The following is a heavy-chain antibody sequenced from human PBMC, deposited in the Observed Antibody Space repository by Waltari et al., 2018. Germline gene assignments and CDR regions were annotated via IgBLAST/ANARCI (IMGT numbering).Heavy chain of an antibody. CDR1: GFTVSSNY. V-gene: IGHV3-53*01. D-gene: IGHD2-15*01. CDR2: IYSGGST. CDR3: ARGNCSGGSCPFDY. J-gene: IGHJ4*02. Sequence: EVQLVESGGGLLQPGGSLRLSCAASGFTVSSNYISWVRQAQGKGLEWVSVIYSGGSTYYADSVKGRFTISRDNSKNTLYLQMNSLRAEDTAVYYCARGNCSGGSCPFDYWGQGTLVTVSS.